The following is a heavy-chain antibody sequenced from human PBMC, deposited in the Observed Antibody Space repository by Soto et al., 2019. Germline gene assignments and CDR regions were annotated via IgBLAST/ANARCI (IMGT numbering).Heavy chain of an antibody. V-gene: IGHV3-33*01. J-gene: IGHJ6*02. Sequence: GGSLRLSCAASGFTFSSYGMHWVRQAPGKGLEWVAVIWYDGSNKYYADSVKGRFTISRENSKNTLYLQMNSLRAEDTAVYYCASGTPYSSSSFGMDVCGQGTTVTVSS. D-gene: IGHD6-6*01. CDR3: ASGTPYSSSSFGMDV. CDR1: GFTFSSYG. CDR2: IWYDGSNK.